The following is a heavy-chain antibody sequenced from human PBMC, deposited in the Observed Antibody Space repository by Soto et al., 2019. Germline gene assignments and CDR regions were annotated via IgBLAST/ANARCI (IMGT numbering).Heavy chain of an antibody. CDR1: GFTFRSYA. Sequence: GGSLRLSCAASGFTFRSYAIHWVRQAPGKGLEWVAVTSYDGSNKYYADSVKGRFTISRDNSKNTLYLQMNSLRPEDTAVYYCAKNYYGSGSYLGPFGYWGQGTLVTVSS. V-gene: IGHV3-30-3*01. J-gene: IGHJ4*02. CDR2: TSYDGSNK. D-gene: IGHD3-10*01. CDR3: AKNYYGSGSYLGPFGY.